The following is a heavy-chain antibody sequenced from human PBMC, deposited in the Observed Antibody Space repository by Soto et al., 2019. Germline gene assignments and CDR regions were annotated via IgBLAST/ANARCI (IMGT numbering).Heavy chain of an antibody. V-gene: IGHV4-39*01. D-gene: IGHD2-21*02. Sequence: TSETLSLTCTVTGDSISSRSYYWGWIRQPPGKGLEWIGSIYYSGSTYNNPSLRSRVSMSIDTSKGQFSLKPKSVTAADTALYFCARQRTSVVTRAYFDVWGPGSLVTVSS. CDR1: GDSISSRSYY. CDR3: ARQRTSVVTRAYFDV. J-gene: IGHJ4*02. CDR2: IYYSGST.